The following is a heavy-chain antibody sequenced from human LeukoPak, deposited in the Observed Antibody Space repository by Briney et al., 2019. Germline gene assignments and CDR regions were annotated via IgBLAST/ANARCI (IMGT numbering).Heavy chain of an antibody. J-gene: IGHJ4*02. CDR2: FYNSDST. Sequence: GGSLRLSCAASGFTVSSYYMSWVRQAPGKGLEWVSVFYNSDSTYHADSVKGRFSISRDNSKNMLYLQMNSLRAEDTAVYYCARDLGYCTNGVCWGPEFDYWGQGTLVTVSS. CDR1: GFTVSSYY. D-gene: IGHD2-8*01. V-gene: IGHV3-66*01. CDR3: ARDLGYCTNGVCWGPEFDY.